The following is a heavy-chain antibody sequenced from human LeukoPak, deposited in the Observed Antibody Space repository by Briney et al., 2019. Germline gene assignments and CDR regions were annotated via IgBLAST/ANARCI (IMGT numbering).Heavy chain of an antibody. CDR1: GGSIISGSYY. J-gene: IGHJ4*02. CDR3: ASHADYYDSSLGY. CDR2: IYTSGST. Sequence: PSQTLSLTCTVSGGSIISGSYYWSWIRQPAGKGLEWIGRIYTSGSTTYNPSLKSRVTMSVDMSKNQFSLKLSSVTAADTAVYYCASHADYYDSSLGYWGQGTLVTVSS. D-gene: IGHD3-22*01. V-gene: IGHV4-61*02.